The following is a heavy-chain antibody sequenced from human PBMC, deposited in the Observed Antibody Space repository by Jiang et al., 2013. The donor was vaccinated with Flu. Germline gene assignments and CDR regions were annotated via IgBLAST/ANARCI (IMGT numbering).Heavy chain of an antibody. V-gene: IGHV3-66*01. Sequence: GLVQPGGSLRLSCAASGFTVSSNYDELGPPRRPGKGLEWVSVIYSGGSTYYADSVKGRFTISRDNSKNTVYFQMNRLRAEDTAVYYCARLEGRDYWGQGTLVTVSS. D-gene: IGHD1-1*01. CDR3: ARLEGRDY. J-gene: IGHJ4*02. CDR1: GFTVSSNY. CDR2: IYSGGST.